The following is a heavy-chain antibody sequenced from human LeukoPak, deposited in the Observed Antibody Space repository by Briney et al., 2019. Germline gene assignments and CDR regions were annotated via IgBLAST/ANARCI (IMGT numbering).Heavy chain of an antibody. CDR2: INHSGST. J-gene: IGHJ4*02. CDR1: GGSFSGYY. V-gene: IGHV4-34*01. Sequence: SETLSLTCAVYGGSFSGYYWSWIRQPPGKGLEWIGEINHSGSTNYNPSLKSRVTISVDTSKNQFSLKLSSVTAADTAVYYCARGYIAVAGTPPPDYWGQGTLVTVSS. CDR3: ARGYIAVAGTPPPDY. D-gene: IGHD6-19*01.